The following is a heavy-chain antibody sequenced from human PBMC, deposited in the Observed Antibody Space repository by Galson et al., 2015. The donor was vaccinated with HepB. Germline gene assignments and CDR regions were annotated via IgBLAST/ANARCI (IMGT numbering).Heavy chain of an antibody. CDR1: GGSISSGGYY. D-gene: IGHD5/OR15-5a*01. J-gene: IGHJ3*02. CDR3: ATTAGSLRAFDI. Sequence: TLSLTCAVSGGSISSGGYYWSWIRQPPGKGLEWIGYIYYSGSTYYNPSLKSRVTISVDTSKNQFSLKLSSVTAADTAVYYCATTAGSLRAFDIWGQGTMVTVSS. CDR2: IYYSGST. V-gene: IGHV4-30-4*01.